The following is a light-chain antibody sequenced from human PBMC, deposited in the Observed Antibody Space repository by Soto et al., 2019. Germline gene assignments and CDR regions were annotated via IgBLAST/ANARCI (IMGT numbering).Light chain of an antibody. CDR2: EVI. Sequence: QSALTQPPSASGSPGQSVTISCTGTSSDVGAYNYVSWYQQHPGKAPKLMIYEVIKRPSGVPDRFSGSKSGNTASLTVSGLQAEDEADYYCTSYAASNNYVFGTGTKLTVL. CDR1: SSDVGAYNY. CDR3: TSYAASNNYV. V-gene: IGLV2-8*01. J-gene: IGLJ1*01.